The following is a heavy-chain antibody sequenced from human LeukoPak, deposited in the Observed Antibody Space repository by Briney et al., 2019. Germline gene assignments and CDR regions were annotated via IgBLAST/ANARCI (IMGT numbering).Heavy chain of an antibody. D-gene: IGHD6-13*01. CDR1: GYTFTGYY. J-gene: IGHJ6*02. CDR3: ARSLVHPRYYYYYGMDV. CDR2: INPNSGGT. V-gene: IGHV1-2*02. Sequence: ASVKVSCKASGYTFTGYYMHWVRQAPGQGLEWMGWINPNSGGTNYAQKFQGRVTMTRDTSISTAYMELSRLRSDDTAVYYCARSLVHPRYYYYYGMDVWGQGTTVTVSS.